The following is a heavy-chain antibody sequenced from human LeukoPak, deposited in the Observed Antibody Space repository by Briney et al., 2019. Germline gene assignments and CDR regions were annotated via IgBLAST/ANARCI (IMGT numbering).Heavy chain of an antibody. V-gene: IGHV3-21*01. J-gene: IGHJ4*02. Sequence: GGSLRLSCAASGFTFSSYGMNWVRQAPGKGLEWVSSISSSSSYIYHADSVKGRFTISRDNAKNSLYLQMNSLRAEDTAVYYCARGLRIQLWTGSDYWGQGTLVTVSS. CDR2: ISSSSSYI. D-gene: IGHD5-18*01. CDR3: ARGLRIQLWTGSDY. CDR1: GFTFSSYG.